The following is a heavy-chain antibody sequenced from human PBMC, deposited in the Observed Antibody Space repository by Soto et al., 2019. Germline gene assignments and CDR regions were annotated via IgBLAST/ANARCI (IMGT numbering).Heavy chain of an antibody. Sequence: QMQLQQSGAGPLKPSETLSLSCIVQGGSTTGYCWTWIRQSPGKVLEWMGEVQHTGNANYNPSLKGRVTLSVDTSKNHLSLTLTSVTAADPAVYYCARPRGHSGSYRWDWYVDLWGRGTLVTVSS. CDR1: GGSTTGYC. J-gene: IGHJ2*01. D-gene: IGHD1-26*01. V-gene: IGHV4-34*01. CDR3: ARPRGHSGSYRWDWYVDL. CDR2: VQHTGNA.